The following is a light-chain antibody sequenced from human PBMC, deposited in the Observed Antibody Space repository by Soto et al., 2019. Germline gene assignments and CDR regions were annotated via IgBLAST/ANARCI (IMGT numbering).Light chain of an antibody. J-gene: IGLJ2*01. CDR1: TSNIGNNY. Sequence: QSVLTQPPSVSAAPGQQVTISCSGETSNIGNNYVSWYQQLPGTAPKLLIYDTNNRPSGIPDRFSGSKSGTSATLGITGLQTGDEAVYYCGAWDSSLSGVLFGGGTKPPS. CDR2: DTN. V-gene: IGLV1-51*01. CDR3: GAWDSSLSGVL.